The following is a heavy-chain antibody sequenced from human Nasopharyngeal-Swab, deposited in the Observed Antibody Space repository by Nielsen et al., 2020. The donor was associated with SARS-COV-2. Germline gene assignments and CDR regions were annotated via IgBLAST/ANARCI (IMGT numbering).Heavy chain of an antibody. CDR3: ARGSTYYYDSILSEIDY. Sequence: SETLSLTCTVSGGSISSGDYYWSWIRQPPGKGLEWIGYIYCSGSTYYNPSLKSRVTISVDTSKNQFSLKLSSVTAADTAVYYCARGSTYYYDSILSEIDYWGQGTLVTVSS. J-gene: IGHJ4*02. D-gene: IGHD3-22*01. V-gene: IGHV4-30-4*01. CDR2: IYCSGST. CDR1: GGSISSGDYY.